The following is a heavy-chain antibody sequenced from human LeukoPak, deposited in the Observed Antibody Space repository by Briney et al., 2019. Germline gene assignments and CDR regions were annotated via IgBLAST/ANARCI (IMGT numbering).Heavy chain of an antibody. CDR1: GFTFSSYG. CDR3: ARDRWGYSWNFDY. D-gene: IGHD5-18*01. J-gene: IGHJ4*02. CDR2: IRYDGSNK. Sequence: GGSLRLSCAASGFTFSSYGMHWVRQAPGKGLEWVAFIRYDGSNKYYADSVKGRFTISRDNAKNSLYLQMNSLRAEDTAVYYCARDRWGYSWNFDYWGQGTLVTVSS. V-gene: IGHV3-30*02.